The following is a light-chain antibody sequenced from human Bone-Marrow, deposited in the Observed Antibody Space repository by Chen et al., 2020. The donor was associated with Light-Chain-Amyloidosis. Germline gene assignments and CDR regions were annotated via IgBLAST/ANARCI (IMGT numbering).Light chain of an antibody. CDR1: NIGSTS. V-gene: IGLV3-21*02. Sequence: SYVLTQPSSVSVAPGQTATIACGGNNIGSTSVHWYQQTPGQAPLLVVYDDSDRPSGIPERLSGSNAGNTATLTSSRVEAGDEADYYCQVWDRRSDRPVFGGGTKLTVL. CDR3: QVWDRRSDRPV. J-gene: IGLJ3*02. CDR2: DDS.